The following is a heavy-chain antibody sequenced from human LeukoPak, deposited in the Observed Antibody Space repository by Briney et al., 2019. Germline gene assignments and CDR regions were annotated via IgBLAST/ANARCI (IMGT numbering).Heavy chain of an antibody. D-gene: IGHD6-19*01. V-gene: IGHV3-23*01. CDR2: ISGSGGST. CDR1: GFTFSSYA. CDR3: AKDQNMYSSGWYYFDY. J-gene: IGHJ4*02. Sequence: QPGGSLRLSCAASGFTFSSYAMSWVRQAPGKGLEWVSAISGSGGSTYYADSVKGRFTIPRDNSKNTLYLQMNSLRAEDTAVYYCAKDQNMYSSGWYYFDYWGQGTLVTVSS.